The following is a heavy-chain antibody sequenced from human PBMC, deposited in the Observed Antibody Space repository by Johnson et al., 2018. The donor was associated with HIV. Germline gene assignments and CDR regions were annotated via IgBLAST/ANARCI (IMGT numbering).Heavy chain of an antibody. CDR3: ARANSYGDYRAKAFDI. J-gene: IGHJ3*02. Sequence: VQLVESGGGVVRPGGSLRLSCAASGFTFDDYGMSWVRQPPGTGLEWVSGVNCNGGSTSYADTVKARFTTSRDNAKNSLYLQMNSLRAEVTALYYCARANSYGDYRAKAFDIWGQGTMVTVSS. CDR2: VNCNGGST. V-gene: IGHV3-20*04. D-gene: IGHD4-17*01. CDR1: GFTFDDYG.